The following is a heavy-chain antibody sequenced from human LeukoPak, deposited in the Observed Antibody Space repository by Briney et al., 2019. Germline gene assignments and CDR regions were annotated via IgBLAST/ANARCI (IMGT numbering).Heavy chain of an antibody. CDR1: GYTFTGYY. V-gene: IGHV1-2*02. CDR3: ARGDLWAPNFDY. J-gene: IGHJ4*02. Sequence: GASVNVSCKASGYTFTGYYMHWVRQAPGQGLQWMGWINPNSGYTNYAQTFQGRVTMTRDTSISTAYMELSRLRSDDTAVYYCARGDLWAPNFDYWGQGTLVTVSS. D-gene: IGHD3-16*01. CDR2: INPNSGYT.